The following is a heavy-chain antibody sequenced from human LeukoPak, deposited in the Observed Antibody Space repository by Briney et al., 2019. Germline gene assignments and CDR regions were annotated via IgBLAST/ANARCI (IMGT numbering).Heavy chain of an antibody. Sequence: GGSLRLSCAASGFTFSDYYMSWIRQAPGKGLEWVAVISYDVGKKYYADSVKGRFTISRDNSKNTLYLQMNSLRAEDTAVYYCAKDDYYDTSGYRDWGQGTLVTVSS. V-gene: IGHV3-30*18. J-gene: IGHJ4*02. CDR2: ISYDVGKK. CDR1: GFTFSDYY. D-gene: IGHD3-22*01. CDR3: AKDDYYDTSGYRD.